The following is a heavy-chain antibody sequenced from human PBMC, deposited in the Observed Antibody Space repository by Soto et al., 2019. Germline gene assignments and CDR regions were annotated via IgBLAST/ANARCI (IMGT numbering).Heavy chain of an antibody. D-gene: IGHD2-21*01. Sequence: WRSLRVSCIASVFSLRSFWMHCFRQVPWKWLTWVARVNPDGSSTTYADSVKGRFTISRVNAENTLFLEMSSLRVAYTGVYHCAVNTYHALDVWGQGTTVSVSS. CDR3: AVNTYHALDV. CDR1: VFSLRSFW. J-gene: IGHJ6*02. V-gene: IGHV3-74*01. CDR2: VNPDGSST.